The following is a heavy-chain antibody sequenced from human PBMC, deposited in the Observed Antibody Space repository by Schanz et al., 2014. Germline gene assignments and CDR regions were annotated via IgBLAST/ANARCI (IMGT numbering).Heavy chain of an antibody. CDR1: GYTFTSYG. Sequence: QVQLVQSGAEVKKPGASVKVSCKASGYTFTSYGISWVRQAPGQRLEWLGWITAYNGHTDYAQKLQGRVTLTTDTSTSTAYMELRNLRSDDTAVYYCARAKRFGDMDVWGQGTTVTVSS. J-gene: IGHJ6*02. CDR2: ITAYNGHT. CDR3: ARAKRFGDMDV. V-gene: IGHV1-18*01. D-gene: IGHD3-10*01.